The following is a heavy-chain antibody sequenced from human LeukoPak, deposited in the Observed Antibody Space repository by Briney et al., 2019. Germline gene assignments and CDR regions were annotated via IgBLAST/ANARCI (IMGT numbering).Heavy chain of an antibody. CDR2: ISSSSSYI. Sequence: GGSLRLSCAASGFTFSSYSMNWVRQAPGKGLEWVSSISSSSSYIYYADSVKGRFTISRDNAKNSLYLQMNSLRAEDTAVYYCASQGSASSREFDYWGQGTLVTVSS. CDR3: ASQGSASSREFDY. V-gene: IGHV3-21*01. D-gene: IGHD6-13*01. J-gene: IGHJ4*02. CDR1: GFTFSSYS.